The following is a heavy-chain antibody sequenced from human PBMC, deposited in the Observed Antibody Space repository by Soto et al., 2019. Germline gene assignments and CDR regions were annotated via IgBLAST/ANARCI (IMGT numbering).Heavy chain of an antibody. CDR2: IYPGDSDT. CDR1: GYSFSSYW. V-gene: IGHV5-51*01. CDR3: ARSKRGAYSSGLYSLSGYYNYGIDV. Sequence: GESLKISCKASGYSFSSYWIGWVRQMPGKGLEWMGIIYPGDSDTKYSPSVQGQVTISADRSISTAYLQWTSLKASDTAMYYCARSKRGAYSSGLYSLSGYYNYGIDVWGQGTKVTVSS. J-gene: IGHJ6*02. D-gene: IGHD6-19*01.